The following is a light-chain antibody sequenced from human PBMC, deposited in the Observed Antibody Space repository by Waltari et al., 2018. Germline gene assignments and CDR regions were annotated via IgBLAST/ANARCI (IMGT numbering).Light chain of an antibody. J-gene: IGLJ1*01. CDR1: SSDVGGYNF. CDR3: SSYTSCSTYV. Sequence: QSALTQPDSVSGYPGQSITISCTGTSSDVGGYNFIFWYQQHPGKVHKLIIYDVTNRPSGVSNRFSDSKSGNTASLTSSELHAEDGADYYCSSYTSCSTYVFGTGTKVTVL. V-gene: IGLV2-14*03. CDR2: DVT.